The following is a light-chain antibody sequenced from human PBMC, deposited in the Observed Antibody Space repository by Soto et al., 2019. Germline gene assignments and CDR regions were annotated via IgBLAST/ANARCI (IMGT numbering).Light chain of an antibody. Sequence: QSALAQPASVSGAPGQSITMSCTWTSSDVGAYNSVSWYQQHPHKAPQVIIYKGTQRPSGVSNRFSGSTSGNAASLTISGLQADDEADYFCCSSAPESTYVFGSGTKVTVL. CDR2: KGT. J-gene: IGLJ1*01. CDR1: SSDVGAYNS. CDR3: CSSAPESTYV. V-gene: IGLV2-23*01.